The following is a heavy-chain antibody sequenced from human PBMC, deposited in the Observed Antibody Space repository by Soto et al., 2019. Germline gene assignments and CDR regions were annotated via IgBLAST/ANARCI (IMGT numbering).Heavy chain of an antibody. CDR2: ISAYNGNT. D-gene: IGHD3-10*01. Sequence: QVQLVQSGAEVKKPGASVKVSCKASGYTFTSYGISWVRQAPGQGLEWMGWISAYNGNTNYAQKLQGRVTMTTDTSTCTAYMELRSLRSDDTAVYYCARAYYGSGSSFYYYYYMDVWGKGTTVTVSS. CDR1: GYTFTSYG. V-gene: IGHV1-18*01. J-gene: IGHJ6*03. CDR3: ARAYYGSGSSFYYYYYMDV.